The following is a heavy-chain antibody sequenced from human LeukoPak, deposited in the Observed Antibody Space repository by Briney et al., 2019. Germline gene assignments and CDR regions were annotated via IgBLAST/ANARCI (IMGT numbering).Heavy chain of an antibody. CDR3: TTSYCSSTSCASYYFDY. CDR2: IKSKTDGGTT. J-gene: IGHJ4*02. Sequence: PGGSLRLSCAASGFTFSNAWMSWVRQAPGKGLEWVGRIKSKTDGGTTDYAAPVKGRLTISRDDSKNTLYLQMNSLKTEDTAVYYCTTSYCSSTSCASYYFDYWGQGTLVTVSS. CDR1: GFTFSNAW. V-gene: IGHV3-15*01. D-gene: IGHD2-2*01.